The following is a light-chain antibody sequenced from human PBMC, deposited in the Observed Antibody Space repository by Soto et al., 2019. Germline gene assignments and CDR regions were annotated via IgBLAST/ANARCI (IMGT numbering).Light chain of an antibody. J-gene: IGKJ1*01. CDR3: QQRSNWPPT. CDR1: QSVSSSY. CDR2: GAS. Sequence: EIVLTQSPGTLSLSPWERATLSCRASQSVSSSYLAWYQQKPGQAPRLLIYGASNRATGIPARFSGSGSGTDFTLTISSLETEDFAVYYCQQRSNWPPTFGQGTKVDIK. V-gene: IGKV3D-20*02.